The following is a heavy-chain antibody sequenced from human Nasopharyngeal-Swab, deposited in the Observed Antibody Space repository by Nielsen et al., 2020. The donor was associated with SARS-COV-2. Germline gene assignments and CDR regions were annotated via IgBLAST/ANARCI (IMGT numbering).Heavy chain of an antibody. CDR2: IKQDGSEK. CDR1: GFTFSSYW. V-gene: IGHV3-7*01. D-gene: IGHD3-3*01. Sequence: GGPLRLSCAASGFTFSSYWMSWVRQVPGKGLEWVANIKQDGSEKYYADSVKGRFTIPRDNSKSTLYLQMSSLRAEDTAVFYCAKGDDFWNDYGGFDIWGQGTMVTVSS. CDR3: AKGDDFWNDYGGFDI. J-gene: IGHJ3*02.